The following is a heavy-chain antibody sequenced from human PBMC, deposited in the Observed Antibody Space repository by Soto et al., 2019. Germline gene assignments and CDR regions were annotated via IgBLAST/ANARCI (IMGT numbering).Heavy chain of an antibody. Sequence: DSVQVSCKASGYTFTSYYMHWVRQAPGQGLEWMGIINPSGGSTSYAQKFQGRVTMTRDTSTSTVYMELSSLRSEDTAVYYCASGAVVTLGYYYGMDGWGQGTTVTV. D-gene: IGHD2-21*02. J-gene: IGHJ6*02. V-gene: IGHV1-46*01. CDR1: GYTFTSYY. CDR3: ASGAVVTLGYYYGMDG. CDR2: INPSGGST.